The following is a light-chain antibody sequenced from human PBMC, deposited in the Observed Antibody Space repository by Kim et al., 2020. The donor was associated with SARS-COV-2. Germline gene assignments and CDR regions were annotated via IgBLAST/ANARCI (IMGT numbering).Light chain of an antibody. V-gene: IGLV3-21*04. CDR3: QVWDSSSDHYV. J-gene: IGLJ1*01. Sequence: SYELTQPPSVSVAPGKTARITCGGNNIGSKSVHWYKQKPGQAPVLVIYYDSDRPSGIPERFSGSNSGNTATLTISRVEAGDEADYYCQVWDSSSDHYVFG. CDR1: NIGSKS. CDR2: YDS.